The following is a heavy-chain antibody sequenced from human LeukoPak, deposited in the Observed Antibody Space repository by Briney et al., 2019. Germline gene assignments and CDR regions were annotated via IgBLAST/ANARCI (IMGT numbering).Heavy chain of an antibody. CDR2: IIPIFGTA. D-gene: IGHD5-18*01. J-gene: IGHJ4*02. CDR1: GGTFSSYA. CDR3: ARGGYSYGSNYYFDY. V-gene: IGHV1-69*13. Sequence: SVKVSCKASGGTFSSYAISWVRQAPGQGLEWMGGIIPIFGTANYAQKFQGRVTITADESTSTVYMELSSLRSEDTAVYYCARGGYSYGSNYYFDYWGQGTLVTVSS.